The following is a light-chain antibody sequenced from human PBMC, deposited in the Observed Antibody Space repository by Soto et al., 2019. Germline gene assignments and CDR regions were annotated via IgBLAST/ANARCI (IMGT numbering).Light chain of an antibody. CDR1: QRISSY. V-gene: IGKV1-39*01. Sequence: DIQMTQSPSSLSASVGDRVTITCRASQRISSYLNWYQQKPGKAPKFLIYSTSSLQSGVPSRFSGSGSGTDFTLTISSLQPEDFATYYCQQSYTTPRTFGPGTKVEIK. J-gene: IGKJ1*01. CDR2: STS. CDR3: QQSYTTPRT.